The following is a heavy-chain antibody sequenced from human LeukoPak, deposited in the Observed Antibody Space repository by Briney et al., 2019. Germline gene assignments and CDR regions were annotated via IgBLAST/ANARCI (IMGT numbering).Heavy chain of an antibody. CDR1: GFTFSSYG. Sequence: GGSLRLSCAASGFTFSSYGMHWVRQAPGKGLEWVAFIRYDGSNKYYADSVKGRFTISRDNSKNTLYLQMNSLRAEDTAVYYCAKEGYYDLWSGYRHPFDYWGQGTLVTVSS. J-gene: IGHJ4*02. CDR2: IRYDGSNK. CDR3: AKEGYYDLWSGYRHPFDY. V-gene: IGHV3-30*02. D-gene: IGHD3-3*01.